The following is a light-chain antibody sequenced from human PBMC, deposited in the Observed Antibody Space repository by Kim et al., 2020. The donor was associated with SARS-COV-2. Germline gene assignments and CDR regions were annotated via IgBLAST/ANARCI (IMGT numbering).Light chain of an antibody. J-gene: IGKJ1*01. CDR3: QQNYSTPRT. V-gene: IGKV1-39*01. CDR2: AAS. Sequence: DIQMTQSPSSLSASIGDRVTITCRASQSISSYLNWYQQNPGKAPKLLIYAASSLQSGVPSRFSGSGSGTDFTLTINSLQPEDFATYYCQQNYSTPRTFGQGTKVDIK. CDR1: QSISSY.